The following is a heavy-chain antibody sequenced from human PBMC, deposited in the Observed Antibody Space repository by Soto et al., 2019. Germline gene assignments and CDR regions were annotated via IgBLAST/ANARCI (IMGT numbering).Heavy chain of an antibody. D-gene: IGHD2-2*02. CDR1: GGSVSSGSYY. CDR2: IYDSGST. CDR3: AREGYCSSTSCYRGGDY. V-gene: IGHV4-61*01. J-gene: IGHJ4*02. Sequence: QVQLQESGPGLVKPSETLSLTCTVSGGSVSSGSYYWNWVRQPPGKGLEWIGYIYDSGSTNYNPALTCRVTISLDTSMNQFSLKMRSVTAADTAVYYCAREGYCSSTSCYRGGDYWGQGTLVTVAS.